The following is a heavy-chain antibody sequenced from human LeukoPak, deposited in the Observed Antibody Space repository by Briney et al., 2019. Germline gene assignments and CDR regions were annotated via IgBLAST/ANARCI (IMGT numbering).Heavy chain of an antibody. CDR1: GGSISSYY. Sequence: SETLSLTCTVSGGSISSYYWSWIRQPPGKGLEWIGNIYYSGSTNYNPSLESRVTISVDTSKNQFSLKLNSLTAADTAVYYCARDTITRRGCDYWGQGTLVTVS. V-gene: IGHV4-59*01. D-gene: IGHD3-10*01. J-gene: IGHJ4*02. CDR2: IYYSGST. CDR3: ARDTITRRGCDY.